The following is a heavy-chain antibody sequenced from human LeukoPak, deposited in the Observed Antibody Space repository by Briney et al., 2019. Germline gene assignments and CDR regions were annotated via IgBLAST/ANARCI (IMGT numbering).Heavy chain of an antibody. Sequence: SETLSLTCTVSGGSISSGGYYWSWIRQHPGKGLEWIGYIYYSGSTYYNPSPKSRVTISVDTSKNQFSLKLSSVTAADTAVYYCARDEKTGSVDYWGQGTLVTVSS. D-gene: IGHD1-26*01. V-gene: IGHV4-31*03. CDR2: IYYSGST. J-gene: IGHJ4*02. CDR3: ARDEKTGSVDY. CDR1: GGSISSGGYY.